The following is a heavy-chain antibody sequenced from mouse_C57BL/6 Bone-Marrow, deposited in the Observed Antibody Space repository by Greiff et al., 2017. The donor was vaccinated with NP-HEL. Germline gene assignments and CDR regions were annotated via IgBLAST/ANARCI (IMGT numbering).Heavy chain of an antibody. CDR3: ASQDPFTTVLD. J-gene: IGHJ3*01. CDR1: GYAFSSSW. V-gene: IGHV1-82*01. Sequence: QVQLQQSGPELVKPGASVKISCKASGYAFSSSWMNWVKQRPGKGLEWIGRIYPGDGDTNYNGKFKGKATLNADKSSSTAYMQLSSLTSEDSAVYFCASQDPFTTVLDWGQGTLVTVSA. D-gene: IGHD1-1*01. CDR2: IYPGDGDT.